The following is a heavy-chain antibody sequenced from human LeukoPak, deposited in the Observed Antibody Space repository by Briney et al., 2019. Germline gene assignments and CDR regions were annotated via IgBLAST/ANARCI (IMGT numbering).Heavy chain of an antibody. Sequence: AGGSLRLSCAASGFTFSSYAMTWVRQAPGKGLEWVSHITGSGASTYYADSVKGRFTISRDNSNNSLYLQMNSLRADDTAVYYCARPHYDILTSYMYYFDYWGQGTLVTVSS. V-gene: IGHV3-23*01. CDR3: ARPHYDILTSYMYYFDY. J-gene: IGHJ4*02. CDR1: GFTFSSYA. CDR2: ITGSGAST. D-gene: IGHD3-9*01.